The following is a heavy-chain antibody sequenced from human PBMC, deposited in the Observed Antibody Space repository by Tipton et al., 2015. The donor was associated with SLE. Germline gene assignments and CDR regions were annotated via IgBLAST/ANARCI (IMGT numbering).Heavy chain of an antibody. Sequence: TLSLTCTVSGGSIRSHFWSWIRQPPGKGLDWIGFIYYSGSTNYNPSLKSRVTISIDTSKNQFSLRLSSVTAADTAVYYCARIRSSWFDAFAIWGQGTMVTVSS. D-gene: IGHD6-13*01. CDR1: GGSIRSHF. CDR2: IYYSGST. J-gene: IGHJ3*02. CDR3: ARIRSSWFDAFAI. V-gene: IGHV4-59*11.